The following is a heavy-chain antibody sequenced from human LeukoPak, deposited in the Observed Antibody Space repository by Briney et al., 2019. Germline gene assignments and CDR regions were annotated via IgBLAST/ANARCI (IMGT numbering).Heavy chain of an antibody. Sequence: PGGSLSLSCAASGFPFSSYAMSWVRPAPGRGLECVSDISGSGGSTYYAASVKGRFTISRDNSKNTLYRQMNSLRAEDTAVYYCAKDPDTAMVTLDYWGQGTLVTVSS. J-gene: IGHJ4*02. D-gene: IGHD5-18*01. V-gene: IGHV3-23*01. CDR1: GFPFSSYA. CDR3: AKDPDTAMVTLDY. CDR2: ISGSGGST.